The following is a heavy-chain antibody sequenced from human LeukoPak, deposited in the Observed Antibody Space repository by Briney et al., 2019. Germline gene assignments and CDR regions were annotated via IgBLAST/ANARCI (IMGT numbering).Heavy chain of an antibody. J-gene: IGHJ5*02. V-gene: IGHV4-39*01. CDR3: ARIVANINWFDP. CDR2: IYYSGSA. CDR1: GGSISSSGYY. D-gene: IGHD5-12*01. Sequence: SETLSLTCTVSGGSISSSGYYWSWIRQPPGKGLEWIGTIYYSGSAYYNPSLKTQVTISVDTSKNQFSLKLSSVTAADTAVYYCARIVANINWFDPWGQGTLVTVSS.